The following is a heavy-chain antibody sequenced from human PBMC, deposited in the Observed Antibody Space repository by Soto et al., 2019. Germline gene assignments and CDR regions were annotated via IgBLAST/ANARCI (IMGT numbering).Heavy chain of an antibody. CDR2: ISGSGGST. J-gene: IGHJ6*02. D-gene: IGHD3-3*01. CDR3: AKHHRPGTIFGVVYGMDV. V-gene: IGHV3-23*01. Sequence: PGGSLRLSCAASGFTLSSYAMSWVRQAPGKGLEWVSAISGSGGSTYYADSVKGRFTISRDNSKNTLYLQMNSLRAEDTAVYYCAKHHRPGTIFGVVYGMDVWGQGTTVTVSS. CDR1: GFTLSSYA.